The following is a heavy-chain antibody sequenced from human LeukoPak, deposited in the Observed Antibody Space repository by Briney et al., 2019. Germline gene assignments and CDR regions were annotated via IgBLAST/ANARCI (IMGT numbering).Heavy chain of an antibody. D-gene: IGHD4-17*01. Sequence: PSETLSLTCAVSGGSISSGGYSWSWIRQPPGKGLEWIGYIYYSGSTNYNPSLKSRVTISVDTSKNQFSLKLSSVTAADTAVYYCAGSISTVTSRLAFDIWGQGTMVTVSS. CDR1: GGSISSGGYS. V-gene: IGHV4-61*08. CDR2: IYYSGST. CDR3: AGSISTVTSRLAFDI. J-gene: IGHJ3*02.